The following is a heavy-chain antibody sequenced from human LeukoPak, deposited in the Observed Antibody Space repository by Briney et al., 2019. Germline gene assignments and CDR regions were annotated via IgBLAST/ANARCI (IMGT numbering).Heavy chain of an antibody. CDR2: IIPIFGTA. CDR3: ARDYCTNGVRYPQ. D-gene: IGHD2-8*01. J-gene: IGHJ4*02. Sequence: ASVKVSCKASGGTFSSYAISWVRQAPGQGLEWMGGIIPIFGTANYAQKFQGRVTITADESTSTAYMELSSLRSEDTAVYYCARDYCTNGVRYPQWGQGTLVTVSS. V-gene: IGHV1-69*01. CDR1: GGTFSSYA.